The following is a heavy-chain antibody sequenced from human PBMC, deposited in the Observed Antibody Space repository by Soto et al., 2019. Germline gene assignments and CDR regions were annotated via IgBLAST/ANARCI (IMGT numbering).Heavy chain of an antibody. J-gene: IGHJ6*02. CDR2: INAGNGNT. CDR3: ARDIDFWSGYFEYRVDFGYYGMDV. D-gene: IGHD3-3*01. V-gene: IGHV1-3*01. Sequence: GXSVKVACKASGYSFTSYAMHWVRQAPGQRLEWMGWINAGNGNTKYSQKFQGRVTITRDTSASTAYMELSSLRSEDTAVYYCARDIDFWSGYFEYRVDFGYYGMDVWGQGTTVTVSS. CDR1: GYSFTSYA.